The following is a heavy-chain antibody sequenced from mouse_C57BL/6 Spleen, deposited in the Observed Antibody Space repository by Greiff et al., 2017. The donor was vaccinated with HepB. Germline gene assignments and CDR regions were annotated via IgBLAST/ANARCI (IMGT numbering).Heavy chain of an antibody. V-gene: IGHV1-64*01. Sequence: QVQLKQPGAELVKPGASVKLSCKASGYTFTSYWMHWVKQRPGQGLEWIGMIHPNSGSTNYNEKFKSKATLTVDKSSSTAYMQLSSLTSEDSAVYYCAISYGSSYVWPYWGQGTTLTVSS. CDR1: GYTFTSYW. CDR3: AISYGSSYVWPY. D-gene: IGHD1-1*01. CDR2: IHPNSGST. J-gene: IGHJ2*01.